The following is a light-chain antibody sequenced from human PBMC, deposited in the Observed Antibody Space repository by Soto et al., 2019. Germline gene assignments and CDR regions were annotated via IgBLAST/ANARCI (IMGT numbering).Light chain of an antibody. Sequence: DIQMTQSPSSVSASVGDRVTFTCRASQGISSWLAWYQQKPGKAPKLLIYAASTLQGAVPSRFGGSGSGTDFALTITSLQAEDFATYYCQQLRMYPSTFGGGTKVDIK. CDR1: QGISSW. V-gene: IGKV1-12*01. CDR3: QQLRMYPST. J-gene: IGKJ4*01. CDR2: AAS.